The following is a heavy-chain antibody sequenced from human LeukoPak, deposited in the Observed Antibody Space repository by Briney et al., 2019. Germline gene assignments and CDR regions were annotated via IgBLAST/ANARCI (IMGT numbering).Heavy chain of an antibody. J-gene: IGHJ5*02. CDR1: GGSISRGFSS. CDR3: SRGSGDSPKGLNP. V-gene: IGHV4-30-2*01. Sequence: SETLSLTCAVSGGSISRGFSSWNWIRQPPGKGLEWIGYIYHSGRPYYNPSLKSRVSMSVDKSKNHFSLILTSVTAADTAVYYCSRGSGDSPKGLNPWGQGTLVIVSS. CDR2: IYHSGRP. D-gene: IGHD4-17*01.